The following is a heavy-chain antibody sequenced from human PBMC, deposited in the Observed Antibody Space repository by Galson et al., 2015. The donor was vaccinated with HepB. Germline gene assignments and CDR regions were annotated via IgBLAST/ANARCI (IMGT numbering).Heavy chain of an antibody. CDR3: ARALPTTVYGDYWPLDY. CDR2: INAGNGNT. CDR1: GYTFTSYA. V-gene: IGHV1-3*01. J-gene: IGHJ4*02. Sequence: SVKVSCKASGYTFTSYAMHWVRQAPGQRLEWMGWINAGNGNTKYSQKFQGRVTITRDTSASTAYMELSSLRSDDTAVYYCARALPTTVYGDYWPLDYWGQGTLVTVSS. D-gene: IGHD4-17*01.